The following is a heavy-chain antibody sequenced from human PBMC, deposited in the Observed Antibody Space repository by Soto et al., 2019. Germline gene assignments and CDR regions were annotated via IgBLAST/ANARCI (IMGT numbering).Heavy chain of an antibody. V-gene: IGHV3-21*01. Sequence: PGGSLRLSCAASGFTFSSYSMNWVRQAPGKGLEWVSSISSSSSYIYYADSVKGRFTISRDNAKNSLYLQMNSLRAEDTAVYYCFKSPKKLTAFDIWGQGTMVTVSS. CDR1: GFTFSSYS. CDR2: ISSSSSYI. CDR3: FKSPKKLTAFDI. J-gene: IGHJ3*02.